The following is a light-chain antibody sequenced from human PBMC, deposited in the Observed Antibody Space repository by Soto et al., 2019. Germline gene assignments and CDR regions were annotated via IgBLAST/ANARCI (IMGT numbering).Light chain of an antibody. Sequence: EIVLTQSPGTLSLSPGERATLSCRASQSVSSSYLAWYQQKPGQAPRLLIYGASSRATGIPDRFSGSGSGTDFTLTISRLEPEDFAVYYCQQYGNSPCTLGQGTKVEIK. CDR1: QSVSSSY. CDR3: QQYGNSPCT. V-gene: IGKV3-20*01. J-gene: IGKJ1*01. CDR2: GAS.